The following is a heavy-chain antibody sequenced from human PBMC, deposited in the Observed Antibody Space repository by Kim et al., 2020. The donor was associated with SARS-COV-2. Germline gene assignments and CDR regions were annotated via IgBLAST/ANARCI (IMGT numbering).Heavy chain of an antibody. CDR3: ARDLSGSGTFYNLAS. V-gene: IGHV4-59*11. D-gene: IGHD3-10*01. CDR1: GGSITSHY. J-gene: IGHJ4*02. Sequence: SETLSLTCTVSGGSITSHYWDWIRQTPDMGLEWISSMDYSGTITYNPSLKSPVTISVDTSNQVSLKLRSVTAAGTAMYYCARDLSGSGTFYNLASWGQGIQVTVSS. CDR2: MDYSGTI.